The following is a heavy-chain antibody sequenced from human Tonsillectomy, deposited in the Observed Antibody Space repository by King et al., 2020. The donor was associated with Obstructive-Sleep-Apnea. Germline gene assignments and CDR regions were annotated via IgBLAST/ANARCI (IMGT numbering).Heavy chain of an antibody. J-gene: IGHJ4*02. Sequence: QLQESGPGLVKPSETLSLTCTVSGGSISSSSYYWGWIRQPPGKGLEWIGNIYFSGSTYYNPSLKSRVTISVDTSKNQFSLKLSSVTAADTAVYYCARLVYSTIFDYWGQGTLVTVSS. CDR3: ARLVYSTIFDY. CDR2: IYFSGST. D-gene: IGHD4-11*01. CDR1: GGSISSSSYY. V-gene: IGHV4-39*07.